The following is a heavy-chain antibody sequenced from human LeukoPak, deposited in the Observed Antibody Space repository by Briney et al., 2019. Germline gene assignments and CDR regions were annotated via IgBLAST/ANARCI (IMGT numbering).Heavy chain of an antibody. CDR1: GGSISSYY. V-gene: IGHV4-59*01. J-gene: IGHJ5*02. CDR2: IYYSGST. CDR3: ARGWVVAAPYNWFDP. Sequence: SETLSLTCTVSGGSISSYYWSWIRQPPGKGLEWIGYIYYSGSTNYNPSLKSRVTISVDTSKNQFSLKLSSVTAADTAVYYCARGWVVAAPYNWFDPWGQGTLVTVSS. D-gene: IGHD2-15*01.